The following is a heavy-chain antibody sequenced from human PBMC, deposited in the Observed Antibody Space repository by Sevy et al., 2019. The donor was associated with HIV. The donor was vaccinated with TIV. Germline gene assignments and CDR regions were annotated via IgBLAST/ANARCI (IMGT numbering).Heavy chain of an antibody. Sequence: ASVKVSCKASGYTFTRYGISWVRQAPGQGLEWMGWISGKSGDTNYAQRLQGRVTMTTDTSMNTAYMELRSLRSDDTAVYYCARDRNNYDSSGYPKGVDVWGQGTTVTVSS. D-gene: IGHD3-22*01. V-gene: IGHV1-18*01. CDR3: ARDRNNYDSSGYPKGVDV. CDR2: ISGKSGDT. CDR1: GYTFTRYG. J-gene: IGHJ6*02.